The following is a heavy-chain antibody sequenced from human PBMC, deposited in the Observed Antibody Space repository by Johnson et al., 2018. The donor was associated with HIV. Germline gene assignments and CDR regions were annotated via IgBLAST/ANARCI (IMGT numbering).Heavy chain of an antibody. V-gene: IGHV3-30*04. J-gene: IGHJ3*02. CDR3: ARERHAFDI. CDR2: ISYDGSNK. Sequence: QVQLVESGGGVVQPGRSLRLYCAASGFTFSSYAMHWVRQAPGKGLEWVAVISYDGSNKYYADSVKGRFTISRDNSKNTLYLQMNSLRAEDTAVYYCARERHAFDIWGQGTMVTVSS. CDR1: GFTFSSYA.